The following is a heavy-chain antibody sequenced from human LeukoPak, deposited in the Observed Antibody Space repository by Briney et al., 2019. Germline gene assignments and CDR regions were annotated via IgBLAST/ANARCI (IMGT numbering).Heavy chain of an antibody. V-gene: IGHV1-8*01. CDR3: ARGHPARYFDWLLAKVRSYYYYYMDV. D-gene: IGHD3-9*01. CDR1: GYTFTSYD. CDR2: MNPNSGNT. J-gene: IGHJ6*03. Sequence: ASVKVSCKASGYTFTSYDINWVRQATGQGLEWMGWMNPNSGNTGYAQKFQGRVTMTRNTSISTAYMELSSLRSEDTAVYYCARGHPARYFDWLLAKVRSYYYYYMDVWGKGTTVTVSS.